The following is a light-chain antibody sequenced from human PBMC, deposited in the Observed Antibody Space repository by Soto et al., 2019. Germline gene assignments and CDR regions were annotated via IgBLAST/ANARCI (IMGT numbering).Light chain of an antibody. Sequence: DIHMTQSPTTLSASIGDRVTITFRASESIRTWLAWYQHKPGKAPKFLIYDASTLESGVPARFSGSGSGTEFTLTISSLQSEDFAFYYCQQFHYWWTFGQGTKVDIK. V-gene: IGKV1-5*01. J-gene: IGKJ1*01. CDR1: ESIRTW. CDR2: DAS. CDR3: QQFHYWWT.